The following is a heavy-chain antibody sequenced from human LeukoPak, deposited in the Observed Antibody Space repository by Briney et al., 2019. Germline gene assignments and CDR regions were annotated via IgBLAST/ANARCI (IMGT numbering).Heavy chain of an antibody. J-gene: IGHJ4*02. CDR2: IYYSGST. CDR3: ARGPATIQDY. V-gene: IGHV4-59*12. CDR1: GGSISSYY. Sequence: SETLSLTCTVSGGSISSYYWSWIRQPPGKGLEWIGYIYYSGSTYYNPSLKSRVTISVDTSKNQFSLKLSSVTAADTAVYYCARGPATIQDYWGQGTLSPSPQ. D-gene: IGHD5-12*01.